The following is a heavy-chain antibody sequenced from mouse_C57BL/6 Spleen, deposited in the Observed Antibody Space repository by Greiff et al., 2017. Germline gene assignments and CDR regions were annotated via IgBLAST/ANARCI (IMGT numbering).Heavy chain of an antibody. CDR1: GYSFTGYF. J-gene: IGHJ2*01. Sequence: EVQLQQSGPELVKPGASVKISCKASGYSFTGYFMNWVMQSHGTSLEWIGRINPYNGDTFYNQKFKGKATLTVDQSSSTAHMELRSLTSEDSAVYYCARSIYDGYYVYYFDYWGQGTTLTVSS. D-gene: IGHD2-3*01. V-gene: IGHV1-20*01. CDR2: INPYNGDT. CDR3: ARSIYDGYYVYYFDY.